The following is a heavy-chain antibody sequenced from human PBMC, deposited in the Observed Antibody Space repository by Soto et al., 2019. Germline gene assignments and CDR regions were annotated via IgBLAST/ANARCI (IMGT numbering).Heavy chain of an antibody. D-gene: IGHD6-13*01. Sequence: PGGSLRLSCAASGFTFSDYYMSWIRQAPGKGLEWVSYVSSSGSTIYYADSVKGRFTISRDNAKNSLYLQMNSLRAEDTAVYYCARDFFLGEQHLRPLFDYRGQGSVVLVSS. CDR2: VSSSGSTI. CDR1: GFTFSDYY. V-gene: IGHV3-11*01. CDR3: ARDFFLGEQHLRPLFDY. J-gene: IGHJ4*02.